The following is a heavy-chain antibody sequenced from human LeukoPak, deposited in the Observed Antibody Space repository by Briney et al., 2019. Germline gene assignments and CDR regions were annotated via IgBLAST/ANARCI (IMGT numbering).Heavy chain of an antibody. CDR3: ARDQSIAAAGYYYYGMDV. Sequence: SETLSLTCTVSGGSISSYYWSWIRQPAGKGLEWIGRIYTSGSTNYNPSLKSRVTMSVDTSKNQFSLKLSSVTAADTAVYYCARDQSIAAAGYYYYGMDVWGQGTMVTVSS. CDR2: IYTSGST. J-gene: IGHJ6*02. CDR1: GGSISSYY. D-gene: IGHD6-13*01. V-gene: IGHV4-4*07.